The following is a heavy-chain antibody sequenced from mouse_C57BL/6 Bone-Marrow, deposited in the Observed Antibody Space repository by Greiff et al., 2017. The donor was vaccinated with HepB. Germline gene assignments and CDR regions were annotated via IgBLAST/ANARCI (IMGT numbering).Heavy chain of an antibody. Sequence: DVKLQESGAELVRPGASVKLSCTASGFNIKDDYMHWVKQRPEQGLEWIGWIDPENGDTEYASKFQGKATITADTSSNTAYLQLSSLTSEDTAVYYCTTGGYYCWYFDVWGTGTTVTVSS. CDR2: IDPENGDT. J-gene: IGHJ1*03. CDR3: TTGGYYCWYFDV. V-gene: IGHV14-4*01. D-gene: IGHD2-3*01. CDR1: GFNIKDDY.